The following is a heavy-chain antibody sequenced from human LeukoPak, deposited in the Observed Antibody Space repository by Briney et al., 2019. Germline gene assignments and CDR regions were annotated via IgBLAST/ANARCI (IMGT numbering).Heavy chain of an antibody. V-gene: IGHV1-69*10. CDR3: ARRSGSYLATRFDP. CDR2: IIKTLGIA. D-gene: IGHD3-10*01. J-gene: IGHJ5*02. CDR1: GGTFSSSP. Sequence: GASAKDSCKESGGTFSSSPISWGRQAPGQGLGWMGGIIKTLGIANYAQTLQGRVTITADKTTSTAYMELSSLRSEDTAVYYCARRSGSYLATRFDPWGQGTLVTVSS.